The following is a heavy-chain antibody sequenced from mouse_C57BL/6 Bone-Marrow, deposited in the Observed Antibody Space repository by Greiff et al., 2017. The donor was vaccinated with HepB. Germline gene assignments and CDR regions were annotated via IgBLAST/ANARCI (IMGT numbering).Heavy chain of an antibody. CDR1: GYTFTSYG. D-gene: IGHD1-1*01. J-gene: IGHJ2*01. Sequence: VKLQQSGAELARPGASVKLSCKASGYTFTSYGISWVKQRTGQGLEWIGEIYPRSGNTYYNEKFKGKATLTADKSSSTAYMELRSLTSEDSAVYFSARKGPITTVVATDYWGQGTTLTVSS. CDR3: ARKGPITTVVATDY. V-gene: IGHV1-81*01. CDR2: IYPRSGNT.